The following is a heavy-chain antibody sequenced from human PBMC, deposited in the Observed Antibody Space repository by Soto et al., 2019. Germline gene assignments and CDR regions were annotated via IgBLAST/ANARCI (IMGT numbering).Heavy chain of an antibody. V-gene: IGHV4-34*01. CDR2: INHSGST. CDR3: ARAIRGNAIWVVVTAIGRWFDP. D-gene: IGHD2-21*02. J-gene: IGHJ5*02. Sequence: SETLSLTCAVYGGSFSGYYWSWIRQPPGKGLEWIGEINHSGSTNYNPSLKSRVTISVDTSKNQFSLKLSSVTAADTAVYYCARAIRGNAIWVVVTAIGRWFDPWGQGTLVTVSS. CDR1: GGSFSGYY.